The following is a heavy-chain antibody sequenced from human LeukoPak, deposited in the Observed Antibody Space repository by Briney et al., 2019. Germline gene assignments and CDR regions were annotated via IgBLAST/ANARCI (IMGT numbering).Heavy chain of an antibody. CDR2: INLSGST. D-gene: IGHD6-13*01. V-gene: IGHV4-34*01. J-gene: IGHJ4*02. CDR1: GGSFSGYY. CDR3: ARARRKYYSSSWYMVGLDY. Sequence: SETLSLTCAVYGGSFSGYYWSWIRQPPGKGLEWIGEINLSGSTNYNPSLKSRVTISVDTSKNQFSLKLSSVTAADTAVYYCARARRKYYSSSWYMVGLDYWGQGTLVTVSS.